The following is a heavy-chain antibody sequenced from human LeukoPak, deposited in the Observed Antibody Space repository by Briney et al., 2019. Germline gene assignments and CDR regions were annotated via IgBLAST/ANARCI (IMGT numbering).Heavy chain of an antibody. CDR2: INHSGST. Sequence: SGTLSLTCAVYGVSFSGYYWSWIRQPPGKGLEWIGEINHSGSTNYNPSLKSRVTISVDTSKNQFSLKLSSVTAADTAVYYCARTPIWFGVTDAFDIWGQGTMVTVSS. J-gene: IGHJ3*02. CDR1: GVSFSGYY. D-gene: IGHD3-10*01. V-gene: IGHV4-34*01. CDR3: ARTPIWFGVTDAFDI.